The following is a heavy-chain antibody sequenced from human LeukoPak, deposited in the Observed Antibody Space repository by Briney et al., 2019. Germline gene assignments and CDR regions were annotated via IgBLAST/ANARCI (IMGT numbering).Heavy chain of an antibody. CDR3: ARRGSSSWYFDY. V-gene: IGHV4-59*01. Sequence: SETLSLTCTVSGGSISSYYWSRIRQPPGKGLEWMGYIDYGGSTNYNPSLKSRVTISVDTSKNQFSLKLSSVTTADTAVYYSARRGSSSWYFDYWGQGTLVTVSS. D-gene: IGHD6-13*01. CDR2: IDYGGST. J-gene: IGHJ4*02. CDR1: GGSISSYY.